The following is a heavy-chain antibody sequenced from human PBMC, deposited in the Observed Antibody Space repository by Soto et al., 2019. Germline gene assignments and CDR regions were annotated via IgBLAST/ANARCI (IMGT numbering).Heavy chain of an antibody. CDR3: ASLRDSGGYSFYFDN. CDR1: GGSIRNYY. J-gene: IGHJ4*02. CDR2: ISYRGSS. D-gene: IGHD5-18*01. Sequence: SETLSLTCTVSGGSIRNYYWSWIRQPPGKGLECIGYISYRGSSNYNPSLKSRVTISVDTSKNQLSLKLSSVTAADTAVYYCASLRDSGGYSFYFDNWGQGTLVTVSS. V-gene: IGHV4-59*01.